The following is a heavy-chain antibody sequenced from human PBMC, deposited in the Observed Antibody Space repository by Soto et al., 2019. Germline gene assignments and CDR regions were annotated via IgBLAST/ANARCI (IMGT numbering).Heavy chain of an antibody. CDR2: IWFDGSNT. V-gene: IGHV3-33*01. Sequence: QVQLVESGGGVVQPGRSLRLSCAASGFTFSSRGMHWVRQAPGKGLEWVAVIWFDGSNTYHADSVKGRFTISRDNSKNTLYLQMTSRRAEDTAVYYCARDAEGGAKHFGFWGQGTLVTVSS. CDR3: ARDAEGGAKHFGF. CDR1: GFTFSSRG. J-gene: IGHJ4*02. D-gene: IGHD3-16*01.